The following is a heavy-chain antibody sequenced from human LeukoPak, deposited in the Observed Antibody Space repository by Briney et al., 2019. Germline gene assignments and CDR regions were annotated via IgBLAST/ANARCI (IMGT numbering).Heavy chain of an antibody. J-gene: IGHJ5*02. Sequence: GGSLRLSCAASGFIFDPYWMNWVRQAPGKGLEWVSYISSGGSTIYYADSVKGRFTISRDNAKNSLYLQMNSLRAADTAVYYCARVGGDPSWGQGTLVTVSS. V-gene: IGHV3-48*04. CDR3: ARVGGDPS. D-gene: IGHD2-21*02. CDR2: ISSGGSTI. CDR1: GFIFDPYW.